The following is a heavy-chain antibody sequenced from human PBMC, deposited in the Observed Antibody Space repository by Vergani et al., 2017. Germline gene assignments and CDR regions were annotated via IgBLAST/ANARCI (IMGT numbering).Heavy chain of an antibody. D-gene: IGHD3-10*01. CDR3: ASEDSGSYYPS. Sequence: QVQLQESGPGLVKPSETLSLTCTVSGGSVSSGSYYWSWIRQPAGKGLEWIGYIYYSGSTNYNPSLKSRVTISVDTSKNQFSRKLSSVTAADTAVYYCASEDSGSYYPSWGQGTLVTVSS. J-gene: IGHJ5*02. CDR2: IYYSGST. V-gene: IGHV4-61*10. CDR1: GGSVSSGSYY.